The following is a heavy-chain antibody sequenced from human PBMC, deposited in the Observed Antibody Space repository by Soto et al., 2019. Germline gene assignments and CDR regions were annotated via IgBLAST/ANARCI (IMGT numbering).Heavy chain of an antibody. D-gene: IGHD6-19*01. Sequence: MRLSCAASGFTFSIHEMNWVRQAPGKGLEWVSYISSIGVATYYADSVKGRFTISRDNAKNSLYLQMNSLRAEDTAVYYCAREGRVGGIDYWGQGTPVTVSS. J-gene: IGHJ4*02. CDR2: ISSIGVAT. CDR3: AREGRVGGIDY. V-gene: IGHV3-48*03. CDR1: GFTFSIHE.